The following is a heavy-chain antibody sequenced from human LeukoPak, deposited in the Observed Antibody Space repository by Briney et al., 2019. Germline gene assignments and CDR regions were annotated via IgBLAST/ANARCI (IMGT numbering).Heavy chain of an antibody. V-gene: IGHV3-30*04. Sequence: QSGGSLRLSCAASGFTFSTYAIHWVRQAPGKGLEWVAVISYDANNKYYADSVKGRFTISRDNSKNTLYLQMNSLRAEDTAVYYCAKGVGWNYRAAFDIWGQGTMVTVSS. CDR2: ISYDANNK. D-gene: IGHD1-7*01. J-gene: IGHJ3*02. CDR1: GFTFSTYA. CDR3: AKGVGWNYRAAFDI.